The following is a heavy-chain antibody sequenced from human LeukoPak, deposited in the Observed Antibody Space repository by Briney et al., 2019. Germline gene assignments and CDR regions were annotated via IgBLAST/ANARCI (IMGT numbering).Heavy chain of an antibody. D-gene: IGHD3-22*01. V-gene: IGHV4-59*13. CDR1: GDSINSYS. CDR3: ARLLFDYSDGGVSYGGPHLPD. J-gene: IGHJ4*02. CDR2: IHDRGFT. Sequence: PSETLSLTCSVSGDSINSYSWTWIRQPPGKGLKLIRYIHDRGFTNYTPSLKSRLTISRYTSKKHLSLSLTCVTAADTAVYFCARLLFDYSDGGVSYGGPHLPDWGQGTLVSVSS.